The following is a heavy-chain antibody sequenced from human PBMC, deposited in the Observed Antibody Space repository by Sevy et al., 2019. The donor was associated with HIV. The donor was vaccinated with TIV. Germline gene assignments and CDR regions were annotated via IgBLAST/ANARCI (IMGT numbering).Heavy chain of an antibody. J-gene: IGHJ5*02. V-gene: IGHV4-39*01. CDR1: GGSISSSRHY. CDR2: RFYSGGA. Sequence: SETLSLTCTVSGGSISSSRHYWGWIRQSPGKRLEWIGSRFYSGGAYYNPSLQSRVTMSVDTSNNQFSLNVNSVTAAETAVYYCARHPLGNWFDLWGQGIPVTVSS. D-gene: IGHD3-16*01. CDR3: ARHPLGNWFDL.